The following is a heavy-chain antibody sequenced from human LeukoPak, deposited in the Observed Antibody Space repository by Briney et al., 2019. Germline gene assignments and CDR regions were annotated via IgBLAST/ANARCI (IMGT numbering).Heavy chain of an antibody. CDR3: ARIGYSSSSFDY. D-gene: IGHD6-6*01. J-gene: IGHJ4*02. CDR2: MKQDGSVK. CDR1: GFTFINYW. V-gene: IGHV3-7*03. Sequence: GGSLRLSCAASGFTFINYWMSWVRQAPGKGLEWVANMKQDGSVKYYVDSMKGRFAISRDNAKNSLYLQMSGLRAEDTAVYFCARIGYSSSSFDYWGQGVLVTVYS.